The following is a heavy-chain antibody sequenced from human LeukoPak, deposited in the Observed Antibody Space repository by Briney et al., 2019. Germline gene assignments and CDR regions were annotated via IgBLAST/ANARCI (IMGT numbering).Heavy chain of an antibody. Sequence: SETLSLTCTVSGGSISSYYWSWNRQPAGKGLEWIGRIYTSGSTNYNPSLKSRVTMSVDTSKNQFSLKLSSVTAADTAVYYCARDWGRITMLRGPPDYWGQGTLVTVSS. CDR3: ARDWGRITMLRGPPDY. J-gene: IGHJ4*02. V-gene: IGHV4-4*07. CDR1: GGSISSYY. CDR2: IYTSGST. D-gene: IGHD3-10*01.